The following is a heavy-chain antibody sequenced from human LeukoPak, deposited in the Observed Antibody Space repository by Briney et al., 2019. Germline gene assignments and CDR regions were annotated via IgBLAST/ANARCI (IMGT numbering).Heavy chain of an antibody. CDR2: INHSGST. CDR3: ASARDGYNHTGGY. Sequence: SETLSLTCTVSGGSISSYYWSWIRQPPGKGLEWLGEINHSGSTNYNPSLKSRVTISVDTSKNQFSLKLSSVTAADTAVYYCASARDGYNHTGGYWGQGTLVTVSS. J-gene: IGHJ4*02. D-gene: IGHD5-24*01. CDR1: GGSISSYY. V-gene: IGHV4-34*01.